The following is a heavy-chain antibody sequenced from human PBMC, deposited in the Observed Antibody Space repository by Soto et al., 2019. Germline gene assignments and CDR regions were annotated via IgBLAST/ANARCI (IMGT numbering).Heavy chain of an antibody. D-gene: IGHD4-17*01. J-gene: IGHJ3*01. Sequence: SGGSLRLSCATSGFAFNNYAMSWVRHAPGKGLEWVSGISASGGRTRYADSVKGRFVISRDMSKSTVFLQMNSLRAEDTAVYFCAKAPNGDYVGGFEFGGQGTMVTVSS. V-gene: IGHV3-23*01. CDR1: GFAFNNYA. CDR2: ISASGGRT. CDR3: AKAPNGDYVGGFEF.